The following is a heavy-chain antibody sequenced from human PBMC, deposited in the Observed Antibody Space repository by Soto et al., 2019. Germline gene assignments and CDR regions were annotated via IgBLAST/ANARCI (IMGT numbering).Heavy chain of an antibody. CDR3: AKDPKYYDILTGYYLAFDI. CDR2: ISGSGGST. D-gene: IGHD3-9*01. Sequence: EVQLLESGGGLVQPGGSLRLSCAASGFTFSSYAMSWVRQAPGKGLEWVSAISGSGGSTYYADSVKGRFTISRDNSKNTLYLQMNSLRAEDTAVYYCAKDPKYYDILTGYYLAFDIWGQGTMVTVSS. CDR1: GFTFSSYA. J-gene: IGHJ3*02. V-gene: IGHV3-23*01.